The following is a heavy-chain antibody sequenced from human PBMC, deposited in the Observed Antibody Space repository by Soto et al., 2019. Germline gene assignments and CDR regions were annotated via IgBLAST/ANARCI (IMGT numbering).Heavy chain of an antibody. CDR3: ARSQGSSTSLEIYYYYYYGMDV. D-gene: IGHD2-2*01. Sequence: SVKVSCKASGGTFSSYAISWVRQAPGQGLEWMGGIIPISGTANYAQKFQGRVTITADESTSTAYMELSSLRSEGTAVYYCARSQGSSTSLEIYYYYYYGMDVWGQGTTVTVSS. V-gene: IGHV1-69*13. CDR1: GGTFSSYA. J-gene: IGHJ6*02. CDR2: IIPISGTA.